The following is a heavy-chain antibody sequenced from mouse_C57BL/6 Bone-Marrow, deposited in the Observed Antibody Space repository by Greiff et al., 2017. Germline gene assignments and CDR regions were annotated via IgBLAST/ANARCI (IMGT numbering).Heavy chain of an antibody. CDR1: GYTFTDYY. D-gene: IGHD5-1-1*01. CDR3: ARLYTFEGY. CDR2: INPNNGGT. Sequence: EVQLQQSGPELVKPGASVKISCKASGYTFTDYYMNWVKQSHGKSLEWIGDINPNNGGTSYNQKFKGKATLTVDKSSSTAYMELRSLTSEDSAVYYCARLYTFEGYWGQGTTLTVAS. J-gene: IGHJ2*01. V-gene: IGHV1-26*01.